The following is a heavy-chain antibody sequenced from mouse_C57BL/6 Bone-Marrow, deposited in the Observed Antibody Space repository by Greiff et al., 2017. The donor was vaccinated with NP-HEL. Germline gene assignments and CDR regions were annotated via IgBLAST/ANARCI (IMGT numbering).Heavy chain of an antibody. CDR2: IDPENGYT. CDR1: GFNIKDDY. J-gene: IGHJ3*01. V-gene: IGHV14-4*01. CDR3: TTGGAWFAY. Sequence: EVQLQQSGAELVRPGASVKLSCTASGFNIKDDYMHWVKQRPEQGLEWIGWIDPENGYTEYASKFQGKATITADTSSNTAYLQISSLTSEDTAVYYCTTGGAWFAYWGQGTLVTVSA.